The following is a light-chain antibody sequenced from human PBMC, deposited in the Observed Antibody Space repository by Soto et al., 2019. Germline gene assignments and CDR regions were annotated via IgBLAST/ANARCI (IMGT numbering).Light chain of an antibody. Sequence: EIVMTQSPATLSVSPGERATLSCRASQSVSSNLAWYQQKPGQAPRLLIYAASTRATGIPARFSGSGSGTEFTLTISRLQSEDFAVYYCQQRSNWPSITFGQGTRLEIK. J-gene: IGKJ5*01. CDR1: QSVSSN. CDR3: QQRSNWPSIT. V-gene: IGKV3-15*01. CDR2: AAS.